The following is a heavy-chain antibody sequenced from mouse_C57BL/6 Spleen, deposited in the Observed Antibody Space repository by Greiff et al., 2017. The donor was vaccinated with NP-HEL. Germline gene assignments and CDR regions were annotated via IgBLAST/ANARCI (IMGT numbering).Heavy chain of an antibody. D-gene: IGHD4-1*01. CDR3: ARSLGRYYAMDY. CDR1: GFTFSSYA. J-gene: IGHJ4*01. CDR2: ISDGGSYT. V-gene: IGHV5-4*01. Sequence: EVQVVESGGGLVKPGGSLKLSCAASGFTFSSYAMSWVRQTPEKRLEWVATISDGGSYTYYPDNVKGRFTISRDNAKNNLYLQMSHLKSEDTAMYYCARSLGRYYAMDYWGQGTSVTVSS.